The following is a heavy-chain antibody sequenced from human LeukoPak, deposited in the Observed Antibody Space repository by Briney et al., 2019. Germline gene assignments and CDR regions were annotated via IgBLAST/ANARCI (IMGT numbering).Heavy chain of an antibody. V-gene: IGHV1-2*02. J-gene: IGHJ1*01. CDR1: GYTFTGYY. D-gene: IGHD3-22*01. CDR3: ARGSYDSSDYEYFHH. CDR2: INPGTGGT. Sequence: GASVKVSCKASGYTFTGYYMHWVRQAPGQGLEWVGWINPGTGGTNYAQRFQGTVTMTRDTSISTAYMELSRLRSDDTAVYYCARGSYDSSDYEYFHHWGQGTLVTVSS.